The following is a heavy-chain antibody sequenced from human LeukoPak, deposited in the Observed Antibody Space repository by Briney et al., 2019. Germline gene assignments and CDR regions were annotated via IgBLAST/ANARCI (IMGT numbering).Heavy chain of an antibody. V-gene: IGHV3-11*04. CDR1: GFTFSDYY. D-gene: IGHD2-2*01. CDR2: ISGDSSTI. Sequence: GGSLRLSCAASGFTFSDYYMSWLRQAPGKGLEWVSYISGDSSTIYYADSVKGRFTIPRDNAKNSLYLQMNSLRTEDTAVYYCANTEYQRLGTDYWGQGTLVTVSS. CDR3: ANTEYQRLGTDY. J-gene: IGHJ4*02.